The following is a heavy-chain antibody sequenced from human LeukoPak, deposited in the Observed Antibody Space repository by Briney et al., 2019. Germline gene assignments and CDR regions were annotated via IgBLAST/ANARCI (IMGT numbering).Heavy chain of an antibody. CDR3: AGERRRYFVWLFSFDY. V-gene: IGHV4-38-2*01. D-gene: IGHD3-9*01. Sequence: PSETLSLTCAVSGYSISSGYYWGWIRQPPGKGLEWIGSIYHSGSTYYNPSLKSRVTISVDTSKNQFSLKLSSVTAADTAVYYCAGERRRYFVWLFSFDYWGQGTLVTVSS. J-gene: IGHJ4*02. CDR1: GYSISSGYY. CDR2: IYHSGST.